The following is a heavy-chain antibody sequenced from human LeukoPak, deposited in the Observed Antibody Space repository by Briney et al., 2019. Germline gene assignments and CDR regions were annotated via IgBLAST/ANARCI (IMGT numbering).Heavy chain of an antibody. CDR1: GGTFSSYA. CDR3: ARARLGYCSSTSCYAPVAY. D-gene: IGHD2-2*01. Sequence: ASVKVSCKASGGTFSSYAISWVRQAPGQGLEWMGGIIPIFGTANYAQKFQGRVTITADESTSTAYMELSSLRSEDTAVYYCARARLGYCSSTSCYAPVAYWGQGTLVTVSS. J-gene: IGHJ4*02. CDR2: IIPIFGTA. V-gene: IGHV1-69*01.